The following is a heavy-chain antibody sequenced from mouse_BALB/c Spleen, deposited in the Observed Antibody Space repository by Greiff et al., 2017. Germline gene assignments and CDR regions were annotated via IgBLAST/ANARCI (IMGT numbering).Heavy chain of an antibody. V-gene: IGHV2-9*02. CDR3: ARGGMIAKGGAMDY. CDR1: GFSLTSYG. D-gene: IGHD2-4*01. J-gene: IGHJ4*01. Sequence: VKLVESGPGLVAPSQSLSITCTVSGFSLTSYGVHWVRQPPGKGLEWLGVIWAGESTNYNSALMSRLRISKDNDKSQVFVKMNRLHTDDTAMYYCARGGMIAKGGAMDYWGQGTSVTVSS. CDR2: IWAGEST.